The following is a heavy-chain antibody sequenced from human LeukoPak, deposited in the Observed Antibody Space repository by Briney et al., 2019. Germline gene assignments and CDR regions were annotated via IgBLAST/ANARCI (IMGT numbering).Heavy chain of an antibody. CDR2: IYYSGST. D-gene: IGHD3-10*01. J-gene: IGHJ4*02. V-gene: IGHV4-30-4*07. CDR1: GGSISSGGYS. Sequence: RSSETLSLTCAVSGGSISSGGYSWSWIRQPPGKGLEWIGYIYYSGSTYYNPSLKSRVTISVDTSKNQFSLKLSSVTAADTAVYYCARVSTMVRGVGDYWGQGTLVTVSS. CDR3: ARVSTMVRGVGDY.